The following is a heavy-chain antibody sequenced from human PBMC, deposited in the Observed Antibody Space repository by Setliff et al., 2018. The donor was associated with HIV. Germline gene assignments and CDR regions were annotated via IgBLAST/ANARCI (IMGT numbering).Heavy chain of an antibody. CDR2: IYHSEST. D-gene: IGHD4-17*01. CDR1: GYSISSGYY. V-gene: IGHV4-38-2*01. Sequence: SETLSLTCAVSGYSISSGYYWGWTRQPPGKGLEWIGSIYHSESTYYNPSLKSRVTISVDTSKNQFSLKLTSVTASDTAVYYCARAAAGNTGPFDLWGQGSPVTVSS. CDR3: ARAAAGNTGPFDL. J-gene: IGHJ4*02.